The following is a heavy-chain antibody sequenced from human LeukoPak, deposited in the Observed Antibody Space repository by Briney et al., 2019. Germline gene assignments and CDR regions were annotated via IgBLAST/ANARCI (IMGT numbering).Heavy chain of an antibody. CDR2: IYYSGST. CDR1: GGSISSSSYY. D-gene: IGHD3-10*01. CDR3: ARHGRRMVRGTFDY. J-gene: IGHJ4*02. V-gene: IGHV4-39*01. Sequence: PSETLSLTCTVSGGSISSSSYYWGWIRQPPGKGLEWIGSIYYSGSTYYNPSLKSRVTISVDTSKNQFSLKLSSVTAADTAAYYCARHGRRMVRGTFDYWGQGTLVTVSS.